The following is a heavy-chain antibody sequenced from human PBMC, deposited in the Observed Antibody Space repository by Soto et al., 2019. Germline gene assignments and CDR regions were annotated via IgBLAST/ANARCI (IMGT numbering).Heavy chain of an antibody. CDR2: ISSSSTI. V-gene: IGHV3-48*01. J-gene: IGHJ5*02. D-gene: IGHD3-10*01. CDR3: ARGGSLNWFDP. Sequence: PGGSLRLSCAASGFTFSSYSMNWVRQAPGKGLEWVSYISSSSTIYYADSVKGRFTISRDNAKNSLYLQMNSLRAEDTAVYYCARGGSLNWFDPWGQGTLVTVSS. CDR1: GFTFSSYS.